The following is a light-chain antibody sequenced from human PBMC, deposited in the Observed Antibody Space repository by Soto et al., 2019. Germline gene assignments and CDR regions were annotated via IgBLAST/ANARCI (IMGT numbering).Light chain of an antibody. J-gene: IGKJ1*01. Sequence: EIVLTQSPGTLSLSPGERATLSCRASQSVSSSYLACYQQKTGQAPRLLIYGASSRATGITERFSGSGSGTEFTLTISRLEHEDVVVYYCQQYCSSPPWTFGQGTKVEIK. CDR1: QSVSSSY. CDR2: GAS. CDR3: QQYCSSPPWT. V-gene: IGKV3-20*01.